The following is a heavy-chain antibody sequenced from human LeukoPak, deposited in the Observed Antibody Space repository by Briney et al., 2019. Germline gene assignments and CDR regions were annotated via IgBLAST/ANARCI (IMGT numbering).Heavy chain of an antibody. Sequence: SEALSLTCAVYGGSFSGYYWSWIRQPPGKGLEWIGEINHSGSTNYNPSLKIRVTISVDTSKNQFSLKLSSVTAADTAVYYCARYYYDSSGLDPYDAFDIWGQGTMVTVSS. D-gene: IGHD3-22*01. J-gene: IGHJ3*02. CDR2: INHSGST. CDR1: GGSFSGYY. CDR3: ARYYYDSSGLDPYDAFDI. V-gene: IGHV4-34*01.